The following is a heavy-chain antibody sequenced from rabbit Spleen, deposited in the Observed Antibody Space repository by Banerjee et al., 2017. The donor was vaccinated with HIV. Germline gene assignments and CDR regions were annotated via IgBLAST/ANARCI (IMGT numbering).Heavy chain of an antibody. J-gene: IGHJ6*01. CDR3: ARDAATSFSSYGMDL. CDR2: IYSGSSGFT. D-gene: IGHD8-1*01. Sequence: QSLEESGGGLVKPGASLTLTCTASGLDFSSNYYMCWVRQAPGKGLEWIACIYSGSSGFTYFASWAKGRFTISKISSTTVTLQMTSLTAADTATYFCARDAATSFSSYGMDLWGPGTLVTVS. CDR1: GLDFSSNYY. V-gene: IGHV1S40*01.